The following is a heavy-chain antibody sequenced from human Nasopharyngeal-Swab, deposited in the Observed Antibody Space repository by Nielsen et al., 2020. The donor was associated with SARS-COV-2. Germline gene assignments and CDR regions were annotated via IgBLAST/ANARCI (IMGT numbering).Heavy chain of an antibody. J-gene: IGHJ4*02. CDR3: ATHPRGQLDPFDY. Sequence: SETLSLTCTVSGGSISSGSYYWSWIRQPAGKGLEWIGRIYTSGSTNYNPSLKSRVTISVDTSKNQFSLKLSSVTAADTAVYYCATHPRGQLDPFDYWGQGSLVTVSS. CDR2: IYTSGST. V-gene: IGHV4-61*02. CDR1: GGSISSGSYY. D-gene: IGHD6-13*01.